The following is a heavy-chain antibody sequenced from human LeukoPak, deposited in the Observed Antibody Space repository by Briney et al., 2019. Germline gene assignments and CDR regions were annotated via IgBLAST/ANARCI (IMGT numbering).Heavy chain of an antibody. CDR3: ARDDSSGYYDY. D-gene: IGHD3-22*01. CDR1: GGSISSGTYY. V-gene: IGHV4-61*02. J-gene: IGHJ4*02. CDR2: MYSSGST. Sequence: SQTLSLTCTVSGGSISSGTYYWSWIRQPAGKGLEWIGRMYSSGSTNYNPSLKSRVTISVDTPKNQFSLKLSSVTAADTALYYCARDDSSGYYDYWGQGTLVTVSS.